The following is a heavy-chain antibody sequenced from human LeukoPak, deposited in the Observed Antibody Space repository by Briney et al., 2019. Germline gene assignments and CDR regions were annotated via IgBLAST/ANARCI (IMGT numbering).Heavy chain of an antibody. J-gene: IGHJ6*03. CDR2: IIPMFGKT. CDR3: AGGGVTVFHFYMDV. V-gene: IGHV1-69*05. D-gene: IGHD3-3*01. CDR1: GGTFRKNG. Sequence: GALVKVSCKASGGTFRKNGMSWVRQAPGQGLEWMGGIIPMFGKTNYAQKFQGRVTMTTDESTGTAYMELSKLRSEDTAVYYCAGGGVTVFHFYMDVWGKGTTVTVSS.